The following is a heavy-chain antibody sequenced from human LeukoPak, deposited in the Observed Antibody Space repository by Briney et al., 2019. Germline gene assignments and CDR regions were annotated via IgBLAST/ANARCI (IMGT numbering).Heavy chain of an antibody. CDR1: GFTFSSYA. D-gene: IGHD4-17*01. V-gene: IGHV3-53*01. CDR3: ARDHHSTVTHDY. CDR2: IYSGGSA. Sequence: GGSLRLSCAASGFTFSSYAMSWVRQAPGKGLEWVSVIYSGGSAYYADSVKGRFTISRDNSKNTLYLQMNSLRAEDTAVYYCARDHHSTVTHDYWGQGTLVTVSS. J-gene: IGHJ4*02.